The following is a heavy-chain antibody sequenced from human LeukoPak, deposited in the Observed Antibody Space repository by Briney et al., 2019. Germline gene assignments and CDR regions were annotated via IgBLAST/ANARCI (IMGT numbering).Heavy chain of an antibody. CDR2: ISSSSSYI. CDR3: ARTNLVDTAMAPFDY. Sequence: PGGSLRLSCAASGFTFSSYSMNWVHQAPGKGLEWVSSISSSSSYIYYADSVKGRFTISRDNAKNSLYLQMNSLRAEDTAVYYCARTNLVDTAMAPFDYWGQGTLVTVSS. J-gene: IGHJ4*02. V-gene: IGHV3-21*01. D-gene: IGHD5-18*01. CDR1: GFTFSSYS.